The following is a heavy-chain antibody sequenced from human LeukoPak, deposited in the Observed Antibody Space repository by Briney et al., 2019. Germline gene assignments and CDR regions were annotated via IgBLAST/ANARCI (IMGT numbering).Heavy chain of an antibody. J-gene: IGHJ5*02. CDR1: GGSISSGTYF. D-gene: IGHD3-10*01. CDR2: IYTSGST. V-gene: IGHV4-61*02. CDR3: ARTMVRGVFDWFDP. Sequence: SQTLSLTCTVSGGSISSGTYFWSWIRQPAGKGLEWIGRIYTSGSTNYNPSLKSRVTMSVDTSRNQFSLRLSSVTAADTAVYYCARTMVRGVFDWFDPWGQGTLVTVSS.